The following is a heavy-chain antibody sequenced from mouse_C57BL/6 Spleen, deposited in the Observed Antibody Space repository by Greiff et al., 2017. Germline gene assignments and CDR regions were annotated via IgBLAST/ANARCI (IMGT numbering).Heavy chain of an antibody. CDR3: ARERGYDYDKAMDY. Sequence: VQLQQSGAELARPGASVKLSCKASGYTFTSYGISWVKQRTGQGLEWIGEIYPRSGNTYYNEKFKGKATLTADKSSSTASMELRSLTSEDSAVYFCARERGYDYDKAMDYWGQGTSVTVSS. CDR2: IYPRSGNT. CDR1: GYTFTSYG. V-gene: IGHV1-81*01. J-gene: IGHJ4*01. D-gene: IGHD2-4*01.